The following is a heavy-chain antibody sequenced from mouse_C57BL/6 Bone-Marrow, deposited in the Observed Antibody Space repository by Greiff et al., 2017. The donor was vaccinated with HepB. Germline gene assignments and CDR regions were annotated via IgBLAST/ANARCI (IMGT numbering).Heavy chain of an antibody. Sequence: VQRVESGPELARPWASVKISCQAFYTFSRRVHIAIRDTNYWMQWVKQRPGQGLEWIGAIYPGNGDTSYNQKFKGKATLTADKSSSTAYMQLSSLTSEDSAVYYCACRDYYGSSSFAYWGQGTLVTVSA. CDR1: YTFSRRVH. CDR2: GQGLEWIG. J-gene: IGHJ3*01. CDR3: SEDSAVYYCACRDYYGSSSFAY. V-gene: IGHV1-87*01. D-gene: IGHD1-1*01.